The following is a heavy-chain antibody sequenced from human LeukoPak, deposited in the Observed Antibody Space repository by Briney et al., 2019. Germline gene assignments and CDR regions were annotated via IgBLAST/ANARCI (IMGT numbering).Heavy chain of an antibody. CDR2: IYYSGST. CDR1: GGSISSYY. Sequence: TSETLSLTCTVSGGSISSYYWSWIRQPPGKGLEWIGYIYYSGSTNYNPSLKSRVTISVDTSKNQFSLKLSSVTAADTAVYYCASVVVVTSNNYFDYWGQGTLVTVSS. D-gene: IGHD2-21*02. CDR3: ASVVVVTSNNYFDY. V-gene: IGHV4-59*08. J-gene: IGHJ4*02.